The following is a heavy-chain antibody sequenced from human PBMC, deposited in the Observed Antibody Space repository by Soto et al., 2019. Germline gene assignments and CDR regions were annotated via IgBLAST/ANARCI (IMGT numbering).Heavy chain of an antibody. Sequence: SETLSLTCAVYGGSFSGYYWTWIRQPPGTGLEWIGEINHSGSTNYNPSLKSRVTISVDTSKNQFSLKLTSVTAADTAVYYCARDKITGLFDYWGQGTLATVP. V-gene: IGHV4-34*01. J-gene: IGHJ4*02. CDR2: INHSGST. CDR3: ARDKITGLFDY. D-gene: IGHD2-8*02. CDR1: GGSFSGYY.